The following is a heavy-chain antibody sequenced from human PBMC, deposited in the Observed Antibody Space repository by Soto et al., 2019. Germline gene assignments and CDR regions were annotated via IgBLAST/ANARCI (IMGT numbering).Heavy chain of an antibody. D-gene: IGHD5-18*01. CDR1: GYTLTELS. V-gene: IGHV1-24*01. J-gene: IGHJ6*02. CDR3: ATSGHGYSDGHRVGYYYGMDV. CDR2: FDPEDGET. Sequence: ASVKVSCKVSGYTLTELSMHWVRQAPGKGLEWMGGFDPEDGETSYAQKFQGRVTMTEDTSTDTAYMELSSLRSEDTAVYYCATSGHGYSDGHRVGYYYGMDVWGQGTTVTVSS.